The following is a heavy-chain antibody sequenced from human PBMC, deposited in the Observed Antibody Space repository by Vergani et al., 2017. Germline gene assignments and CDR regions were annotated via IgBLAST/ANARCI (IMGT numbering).Heavy chain of an antibody. D-gene: IGHD4-17*01. CDR2: ISSSSSTI. CDR1: GFTFSSYS. Sequence: EVQLVESGGGLVQPGGSLRLSCAASGFTFSSYSMNWVRQAPGKGLEWVSYISSSSSTIYYADSVKGRFTISRDNAKNSLYLQMNRLRAEDTAVYYCARDFTVTGGGHFDYWGQGTLVTVSS. CDR3: ARDFTVTGGGHFDY. V-gene: IGHV3-48*04. J-gene: IGHJ4*02.